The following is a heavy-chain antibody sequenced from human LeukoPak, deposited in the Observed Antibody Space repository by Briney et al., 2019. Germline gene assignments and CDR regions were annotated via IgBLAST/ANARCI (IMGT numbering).Heavy chain of an antibody. D-gene: IGHD2-15*01. V-gene: IGHV1-8*01. CDR2: MNPNSGNT. J-gene: IGHJ4*02. Sequence: ASVNVSCKASVYTFTSYDINWVRQATGQGLEWMGWMNPNSGNTGYAQKFQGRVTMTRNTSISTAYMELSSLRSEDTAVYYCARGSPREDIDYWGQGTLVTVSS. CDR3: ARGSPREDIDY. CDR1: VYTFTSYD.